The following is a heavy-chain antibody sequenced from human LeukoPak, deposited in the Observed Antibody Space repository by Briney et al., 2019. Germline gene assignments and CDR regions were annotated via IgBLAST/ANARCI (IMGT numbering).Heavy chain of an antibody. V-gene: IGHV3-21*01. J-gene: IGHJ4*02. Sequence: GGSLRLSCAASGFTFSSYSMNWVRQAAGKGLEWVSSISSTSSYIYYADSVKGRFTISRDNAKNSLYLQMNSLRAEDTAVYYCAREWRMVRGIIIDYWGQGTLVTVSS. CDR3: AREWRMVRGIIIDY. CDR1: GFTFSSYS. CDR2: ISSTSSYI. D-gene: IGHD3-10*01.